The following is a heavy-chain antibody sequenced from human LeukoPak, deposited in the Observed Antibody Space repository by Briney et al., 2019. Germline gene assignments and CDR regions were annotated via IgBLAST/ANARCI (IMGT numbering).Heavy chain of an antibody. V-gene: IGHV1-69*04. CDR3: ARGKGFVGHFDS. CDR2: IIPILGTA. Sequence: GASVEVPCKASGGTFSSNAISWVRQAPGQGPEWMGRIIPILGTAEYAEEFQGRVTITADKSTTTAYMELSSLKSEDTALYFCARGKGFVGHFDSWCQGTLVTVSS. CDR1: GGTFSSNA. D-gene: IGHD2-15*01. J-gene: IGHJ4*02.